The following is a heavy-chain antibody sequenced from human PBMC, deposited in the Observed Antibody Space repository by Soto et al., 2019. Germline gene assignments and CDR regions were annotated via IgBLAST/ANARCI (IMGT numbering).Heavy chain of an antibody. Sequence: ASVKVSCKASGYTFTSYGISWVRQAPGQGLEWMGWISAYNGNTNYAQKLQGRVTMTTDTSTSTAYMELRSLRSDDTAAYYCARDAGYCSSTSCYVANWFDPWGQGTLVTVSS. CDR2: ISAYNGNT. CDR3: ARDAGYCSSTSCYVANWFDP. J-gene: IGHJ5*02. V-gene: IGHV1-18*01. D-gene: IGHD2-2*01. CDR1: GYTFTSYG.